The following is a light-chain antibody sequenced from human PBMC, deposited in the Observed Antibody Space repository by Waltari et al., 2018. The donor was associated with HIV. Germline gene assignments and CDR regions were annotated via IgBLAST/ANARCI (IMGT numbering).Light chain of an antibody. CDR3: QQYTNWPLT. CDR1: QSLSSN. V-gene: IGKV3-15*01. CDR2: GES. Sequence: EIVMTQSPATLSVSPGERATLSCRASQSLSSNLAWYQQKPGQAPRLLIYGESTRATGIPARFSGSGSGTEFTLTISSLQSEDFAVYYCQQYTNWPLTFGGGT. J-gene: IGKJ4*01.